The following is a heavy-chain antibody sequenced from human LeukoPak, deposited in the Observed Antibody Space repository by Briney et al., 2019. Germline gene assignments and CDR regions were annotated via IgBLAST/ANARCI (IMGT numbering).Heavy chain of an antibody. CDR2: INPSGGST. CDR1: GYTFTSYY. Sequence: GASVKVSCKASGYTFTSYYTHWVRQAPGQGLEWMGIINPSGGSTSYAQKFQGRVTMTRDTSTSTVYMELSSLGPEDTAVYYCARDPPLYYDSSGYYYGFDYWGQGTLVTVSS. CDR3: ARDPPLYYDSSGYYYGFDY. V-gene: IGHV1-46*01. J-gene: IGHJ4*02. D-gene: IGHD3-22*01.